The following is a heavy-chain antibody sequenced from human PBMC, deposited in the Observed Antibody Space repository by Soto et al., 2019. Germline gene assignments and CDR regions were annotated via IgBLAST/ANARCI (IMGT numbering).Heavy chain of an antibody. Sequence: QLQLQESGPGLVKPSETLSLTCTVSGGSISSSSYYWGWIRQPPGKGLEWIGSIYYSGSTYYNPSLKSRVTTSVDTSKNQFSLKLSSVTAADTAVYYCARAGGGGIAAAGRNFDYWGQGTLVTVSS. CDR1: GGSISSSSYY. D-gene: IGHD6-13*01. CDR3: ARAGGGGIAAAGRNFDY. CDR2: IYYSGST. J-gene: IGHJ4*02. V-gene: IGHV4-39*01.